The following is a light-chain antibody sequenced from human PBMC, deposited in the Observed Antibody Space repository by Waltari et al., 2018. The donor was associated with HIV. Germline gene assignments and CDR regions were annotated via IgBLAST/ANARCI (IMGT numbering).Light chain of an antibody. Sequence: QSALTQPPSASGSPGQSVTISCTGTSSDVGGYNYVSWYKQHPGKAPKLMIYEVSKRPSGGPDRFSGSKSGNTASLTGSGLQAEDEADYYGSSYAGSNNLVFGGGTKLTVL. J-gene: IGLJ2*01. V-gene: IGLV2-8*01. CDR3: SSYAGSNNLV. CDR2: EVS. CDR1: SSDVGGYNY.